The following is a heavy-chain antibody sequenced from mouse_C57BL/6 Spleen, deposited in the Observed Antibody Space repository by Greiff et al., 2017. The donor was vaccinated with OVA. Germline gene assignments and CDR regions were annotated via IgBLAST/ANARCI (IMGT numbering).Heavy chain of an antibody. Sequence: VQLKESEGGLVQPGSSMKLSCTASGFTFSDYYMAWVRQVPEKGLEWVANINYDGSSTYYLDSLKSRFIISRDNAKNILYLQMSSLKSEDTATYYCARKGLLRPYYYAMDYWGQGTSVTVSS. D-gene: IGHD1-2*01. CDR2: INYDGSST. J-gene: IGHJ4*01. V-gene: IGHV5-16*01. CDR3: ARKGLLRPYYYAMDY. CDR1: GFTFSDYY.